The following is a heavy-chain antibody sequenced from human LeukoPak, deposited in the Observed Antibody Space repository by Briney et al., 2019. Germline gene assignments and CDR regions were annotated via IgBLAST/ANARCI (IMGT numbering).Heavy chain of an antibody. D-gene: IGHD3-16*01. CDR3: ARLPPLGRPLPGGHYYYYGMDV. CDR2: IYYSGST. J-gene: IGHJ6*02. V-gene: IGHV4-59*08. Sequence: SETLSLTCTVSGGSISSYYWSWIRQPPGKGLEWIGYIYYSGSTNYNPSLKSRVTISVDTSKNQFSLKLSSVTAADTAVYYCARLPPLGRPLPGGHYYYYGMDVWGQGTTVTVSS. CDR1: GGSISSYY.